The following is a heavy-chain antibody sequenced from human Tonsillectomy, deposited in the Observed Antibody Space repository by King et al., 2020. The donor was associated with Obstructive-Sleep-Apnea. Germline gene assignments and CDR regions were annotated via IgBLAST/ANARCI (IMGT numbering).Heavy chain of an antibody. CDR1: GFTFGDSA. V-gene: IGHV3-49*03. CDR3: TRDPPSMVRGVMGRY. J-gene: IGHJ4*02. CDR2: IRSKAYGGTT. Sequence: VQLVESGGGLVQPGRSLRLSCTASGFTFGDSAMSWFRQAPGKGLEWVGFIRSKAYGGTTEYAASVKGRFTISRDDSKSIAYLQMNSLKTEDTAVYYCTRDPPSMVRGVMGRYWGQGTLVTVSS. D-gene: IGHD3-10*01.